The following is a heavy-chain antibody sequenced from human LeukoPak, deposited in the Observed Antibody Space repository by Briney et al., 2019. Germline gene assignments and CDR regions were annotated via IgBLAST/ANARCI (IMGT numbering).Heavy chain of an antibody. Sequence: IPGGSLRLSCAASGFTVTRNYMSWIRQPPGKGLEWIGYIYYSGSTNYNPSLKSRVTMSVDTSKNQLSLKLSSVTAADTAVYYCARRLQGYCSSTSCYRWFDPWGQGTLVTVSS. CDR1: GFTVTRNY. CDR2: IYYSGST. D-gene: IGHD2-2*01. J-gene: IGHJ5*02. CDR3: ARRLQGYCSSTSCYRWFDP. V-gene: IGHV4-59*08.